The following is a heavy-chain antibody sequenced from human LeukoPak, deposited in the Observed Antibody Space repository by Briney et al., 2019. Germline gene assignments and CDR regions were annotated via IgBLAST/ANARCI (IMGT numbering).Heavy chain of an antibody. CDR1: GYTFTSYY. CDR3: ARRSVAYSYDSSGYSPVYYFDY. V-gene: IGHV1-46*01. CDR2: INPSGGST. J-gene: IGHJ4*02. D-gene: IGHD3-22*01. Sequence: ASVKVSCKASGYTFTSYYMHWVRQAPGQGLEWMGIINPSGGSTSYAQKFQGRVTMTRDMSTSTVYMELNSLRAEDTAVYYCARRSVAYSYDSSGYSPVYYFDYWGQGTLVTVSS.